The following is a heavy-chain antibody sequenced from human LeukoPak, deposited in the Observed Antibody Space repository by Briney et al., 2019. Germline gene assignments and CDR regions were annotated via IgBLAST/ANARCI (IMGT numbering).Heavy chain of an antibody. J-gene: IGHJ4*02. Sequence: GGSLRLSCAASGFTFSDYYMSWIRQAPGKGLEWVSYISSSGSTIYYADSVKGRFTISRDNSKNTLYLQMNSLRAEDTAVYYCAKIGHGSLYDYWGQGTLVTVSS. CDR2: ISSSGSTI. CDR3: AKIGHGSLYDY. CDR1: GFTFSDYY. D-gene: IGHD2-2*02. V-gene: IGHV3-11*04.